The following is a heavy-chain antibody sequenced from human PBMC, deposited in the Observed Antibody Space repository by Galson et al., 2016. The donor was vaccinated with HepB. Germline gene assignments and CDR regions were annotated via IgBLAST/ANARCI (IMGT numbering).Heavy chain of an antibody. V-gene: IGHV3-30-3*01. CDR2: ISFDGSNK. CDR1: GFTFSTYA. Sequence: SLRLSCAASGFTFSTYAMHWVRQAPGKGLEWVAGISFDGSNKYYADSVKGRFTISRDNSKNTLYLQMNSLRPEDTAVHYCARSKGYYNYAMDVWGQGTTVTVPS. J-gene: IGHJ6*02. CDR3: ARSKGYYNYAMDV.